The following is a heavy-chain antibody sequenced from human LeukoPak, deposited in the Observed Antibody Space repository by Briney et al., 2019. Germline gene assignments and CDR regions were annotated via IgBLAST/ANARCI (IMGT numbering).Heavy chain of an antibody. Sequence: GGSLRLSCAASDFTFSSYWVTWVRQAPGKGLEWVANIKQDGSETYYVDSVKGRFTIFRDNTKNSLYLQMNGLRAEDTAVYYCARGGGYYIYWGQGTLVTVSS. J-gene: IGHJ4*02. CDR3: ARGGGYYIY. CDR1: DFTFSSYW. V-gene: IGHV3-7*01. D-gene: IGHD3-22*01. CDR2: IKQDGSET.